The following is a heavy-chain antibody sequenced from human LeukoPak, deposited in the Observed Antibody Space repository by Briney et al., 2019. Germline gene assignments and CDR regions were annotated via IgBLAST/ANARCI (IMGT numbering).Heavy chain of an antibody. V-gene: IGHV4-4*07. D-gene: IGHD6-19*01. CDR1: GGSISSYY. J-gene: IGHJ6*01. CDR2: IYTSGST. Sequence: SETLSLTCIVSGGSISSYYWSWIRQPAGKGLEWIGRIYTSGSTNYNPSLKSEVTMSVDPSKNQFSLKLSSVTAADTAVYYCARAYRSGSYYGMDVWGQGTTVTVSS. CDR3: ARAYRSGSYYGMDV.